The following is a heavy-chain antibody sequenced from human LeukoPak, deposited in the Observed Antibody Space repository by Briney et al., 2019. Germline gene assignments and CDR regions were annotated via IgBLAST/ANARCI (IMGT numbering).Heavy chain of an antibody. Sequence: PGGSLRLSCAASGFTFSSYAMHWVRQAPGKGLEWVAVISYDGSNKYYADSVKGRFTISRDNSKNTLYLQMNSLRAEDTAVYYCARGLMVSWLVRVYYYYGMDVWGQGTTVTVSS. CDR3: ARGLMVSWLVRVYYYYGMDV. J-gene: IGHJ6*02. V-gene: IGHV3-30*04. D-gene: IGHD6-19*01. CDR2: ISYDGSNK. CDR1: GFTFSSYA.